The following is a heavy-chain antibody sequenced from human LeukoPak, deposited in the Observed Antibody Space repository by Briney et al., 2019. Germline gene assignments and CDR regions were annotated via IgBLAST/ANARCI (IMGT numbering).Heavy chain of an antibody. V-gene: IGHV3-64D*09. J-gene: IGHJ4*02. CDR1: GFAFSAYA. Sequence: GGTLRLSCSASGFAFSAYAMYWVRHAPGKGLEYVSGISSNGGSSFYADSVKGRFTISRDNSKNTLYLQMSSLRAEDTAVYYCVKITSVTGGDCWGQGTRLTVYS. CDR2: ISSNGGSS. D-gene: IGHD1-1*01. CDR3: VKITSVTGGDC.